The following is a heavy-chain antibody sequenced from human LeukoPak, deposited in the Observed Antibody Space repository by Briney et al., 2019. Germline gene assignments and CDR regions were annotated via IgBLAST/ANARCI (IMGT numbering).Heavy chain of an antibody. J-gene: IGHJ4*02. V-gene: IGHV3-23*01. Sequence: GGSLRLSCAASGFTFSSYALSWVRQAPGKGLEWVSAISGSGGSTYYADSVKGRFTISRDNSKNTLYLQMNSLRAEDTAVYYCAKAHYYDSSGPFDYWGQGTLVTVSS. D-gene: IGHD3-22*01. CDR1: GFTFSSYA. CDR2: ISGSGGST. CDR3: AKAHYYDSSGPFDY.